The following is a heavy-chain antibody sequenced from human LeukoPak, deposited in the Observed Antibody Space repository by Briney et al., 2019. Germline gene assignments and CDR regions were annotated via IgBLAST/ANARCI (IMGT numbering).Heavy chain of an antibody. CDR1: GFSLGTSGVG. CDR2: IYWDDDK. J-gene: IGHJ4*02. D-gene: IGHD4-17*01. Sequence: SGPTLVKPTQTLTLTCTFSGFSLGTSGVGVGWIRQPPGKALEWLALIYWDDDKRYSPSLKSRLTITKDTSKNQVVLTMTNMDPVDTATYYCAHRMTTVTTSGTFDYWGQGTLVTVSS. CDR3: AHRMTTVTTSGTFDY. V-gene: IGHV2-5*02.